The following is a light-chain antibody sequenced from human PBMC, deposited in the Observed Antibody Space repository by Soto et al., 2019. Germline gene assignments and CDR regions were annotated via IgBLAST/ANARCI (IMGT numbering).Light chain of an antibody. CDR3: SSYSRSTAYV. CDR1: SSDVGGYDF. V-gene: IGLV2-14*01. Sequence: SVLTQPRSVSGSPGQSVTISCTGTSSDVGGYDFVSWYQQHPGKAPKLIIYEVSNRPSGVSNRFSGSKSGNTASLTISGLQAEDEADYYCSSYSRSTAYVFGTGTKVTVL. CDR2: EVS. J-gene: IGLJ1*01.